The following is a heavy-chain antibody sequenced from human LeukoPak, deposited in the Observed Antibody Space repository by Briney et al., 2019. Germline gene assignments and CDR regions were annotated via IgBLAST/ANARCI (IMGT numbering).Heavy chain of an antibody. D-gene: IGHD1-20*01. Sequence: ASVKVSCKASGYTFTSYYMHWVRQAPGQGLEWMGIINPSGGSTSYAQKFQGRVTMTRDMSTSTVYMELSSLRSEDTAVYYCARLYNWNDVEDYWGQGTLVTVSS. CDR3: ARLYNWNDVEDY. J-gene: IGHJ4*02. CDR2: INPSGGST. CDR1: GYTFTSYY. V-gene: IGHV1-46*01.